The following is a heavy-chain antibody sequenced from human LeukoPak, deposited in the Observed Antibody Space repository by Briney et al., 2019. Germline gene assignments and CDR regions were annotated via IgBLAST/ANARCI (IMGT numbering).Heavy chain of an antibody. J-gene: IGHJ5*02. CDR3: ARGSWDYDFWSGYYGWFDP. CDR2: IYHSGST. D-gene: IGHD3-3*01. Sequence: SETLSLTCTVSGGSISSGSYYWSWIRQPAGKGLEWIGNIYHSGSTYYNPSLKSRVTISVDTSKNQFSLKLSSVTAADTAVYYCARGSWDYDFWSGYYGWFDPWGQGTLVTVSS. CDR1: GGSISSGSYY. V-gene: IGHV4-61*10.